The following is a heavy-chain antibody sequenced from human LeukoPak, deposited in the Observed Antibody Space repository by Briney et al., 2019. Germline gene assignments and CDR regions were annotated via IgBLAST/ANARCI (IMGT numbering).Heavy chain of an antibody. V-gene: IGHV4-59*08. CDR3: ARQWIVVPYLDY. CDR1: GGSISSYY. Sequence: SGTLSLTCTVSGGSISSYYWSWIRQPPGKGLEWIGYIYYSGSTNYNPSLKSRVTISVDTSKNQFSLKLSSVTAADTAVYYCARQWIVVPYLDYWGQGTLVTVSS. J-gene: IGHJ4*02. D-gene: IGHD3-22*01. CDR2: IYYSGST.